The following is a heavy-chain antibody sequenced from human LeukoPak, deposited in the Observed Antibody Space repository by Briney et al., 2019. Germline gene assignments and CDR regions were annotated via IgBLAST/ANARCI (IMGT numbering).Heavy chain of an antibody. Sequence: ASVKVSCKTSGYTYINYGVSWVRQAPGQGLEWMGWISAYNGNADYAQKLQGRVTMTADTSTSTAYMELRSLRSDDTAVYYCARVGVYCTTTTCLDYWGQGTLVTVSS. J-gene: IGHJ4*02. CDR2: ISAYNGNA. CDR1: GYTYINYG. D-gene: IGHD2-2*01. CDR3: ARVGVYCTTTTCLDY. V-gene: IGHV1-18*01.